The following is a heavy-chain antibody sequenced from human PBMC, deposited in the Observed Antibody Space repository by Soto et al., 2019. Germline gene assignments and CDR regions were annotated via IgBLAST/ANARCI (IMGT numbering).Heavy chain of an antibody. CDR1: GFTFSNAW. V-gene: IGHV3-15*01. CDR3: TTVEVAGIPYYYYYGMDV. D-gene: IGHD6-19*01. Sequence: AGGSLRLSCAASGFTFSNAWMSWVRQAPGKGLEWVGRIKSKTDGGTTDYAAPVKGRFTISRDDSKNTLYLQMNSLKTEDTAVYYCTTVEVAGIPYYYYYGMDVWGQGTTVTVS. CDR2: IKSKTDGGTT. J-gene: IGHJ6*02.